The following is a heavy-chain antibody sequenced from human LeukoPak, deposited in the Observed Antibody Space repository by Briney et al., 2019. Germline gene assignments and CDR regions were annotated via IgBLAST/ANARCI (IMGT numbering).Heavy chain of an antibody. CDR1: GFTFSSYA. CDR3: AKGIAVAGTPYYYHGMDV. Sequence: GGSLRLSCAASGFTFSSYAMSWVRQAPGKGLEWVSGISGSGGSTYYADSVKGRFTISRDNSKNTLFLQMNSLRAEDTALYYCAKGIAVAGTPYYYHGMDVWGQGTTVTVSS. V-gene: IGHV3-23*01. CDR2: ISGSGGST. J-gene: IGHJ6*02. D-gene: IGHD6-19*01.